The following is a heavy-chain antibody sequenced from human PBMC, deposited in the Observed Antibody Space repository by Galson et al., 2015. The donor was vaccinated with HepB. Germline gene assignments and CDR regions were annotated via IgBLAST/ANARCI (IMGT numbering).Heavy chain of an antibody. CDR1: GFTFSRYW. CDR2: IKEDGSEK. D-gene: IGHD2-2*01. V-gene: IGHV3-7*01. J-gene: IGHJ4*02. Sequence: SLRLSCAASGFTFSRYWMIWVRRAPGKGLEWVANIKEDGSEKHYVDSVKGRFTISRDNAKNSLYLQMNSLRAEDTAVYYCARDPPECEVPTDYWGQGTLVTVSS. CDR3: ARDPPECEVPTDY.